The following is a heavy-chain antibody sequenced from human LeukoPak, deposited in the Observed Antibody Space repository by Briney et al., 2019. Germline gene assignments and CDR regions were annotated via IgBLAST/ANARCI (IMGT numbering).Heavy chain of an antibody. D-gene: IGHD6-19*01. V-gene: IGHV4-59*12. CDR1: GGSISHYY. CDR3: AREFSSSGWYVGKSYYYYMDV. J-gene: IGHJ6*03. Sequence: SETLSLTCTVSGGSISHYYWTWIRQPPGKGLEWIGYIYYSDVANYNPSLKSRVSISVDTSKNQFSLKLSSVTAADTAVYYCAREFSSSGWYVGKSYYYYMDVWGKGTTVTVSS. CDR2: IYYSDVA.